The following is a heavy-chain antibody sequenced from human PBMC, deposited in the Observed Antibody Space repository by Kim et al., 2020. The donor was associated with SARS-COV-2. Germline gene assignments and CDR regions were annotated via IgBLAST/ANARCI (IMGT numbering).Heavy chain of an antibody. Sequence: GGSLRLSCAASGFTFTDYYMTWIRQAPGEGLEWVSYMSGSSGYSRYADSVMGRFTISRDNAHNLVFLQLNSLRVEDTAVYYCGRAPTGTVDFWGHGTLVT. CDR1: GFTFTDYY. D-gene: IGHD2-8*02. J-gene: IGHJ5*01. CDR2: MSGSSGYS. V-gene: IGHV3-11*05. CDR3: GRAPTGTVDF.